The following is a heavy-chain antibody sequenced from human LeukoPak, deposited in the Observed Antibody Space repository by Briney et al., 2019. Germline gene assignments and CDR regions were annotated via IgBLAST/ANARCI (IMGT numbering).Heavy chain of an antibody. CDR3: ARQNYNYGSGSYYPFDY. J-gene: IGHJ4*02. Sequence: KPSETLSLTCTVSGGSISSSSYYWGWIRQPPGKGLGWIGSIYYSGTTYHNPSLKSRVTISVDTSKNQFSLKLRSVTAADTALYYCARQNYNYGSGSYYPFDYWGQGTLVIVSS. CDR1: GGSISSSSYY. V-gene: IGHV4-39*01. D-gene: IGHD3-10*01. CDR2: IYYSGTT.